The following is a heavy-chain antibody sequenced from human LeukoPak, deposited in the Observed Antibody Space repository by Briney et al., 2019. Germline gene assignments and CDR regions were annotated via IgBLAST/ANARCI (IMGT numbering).Heavy chain of an antibody. CDR3: ATVIVGATQAYYYGMDV. J-gene: IGHJ6*02. CDR1: GYTLTELP. D-gene: IGHD1-26*01. Sequence: ASVKVSCKVSGYTLTELPMHWVRQAPGKGLEWMGGFDPEDGETIYAQKFQGRVTMTEDTSTDTAYMELSSLRSEDTAVYYCATVIVGATQAYYYGMDVWGQGTTVTVSS. V-gene: IGHV1-24*01. CDR2: FDPEDGET.